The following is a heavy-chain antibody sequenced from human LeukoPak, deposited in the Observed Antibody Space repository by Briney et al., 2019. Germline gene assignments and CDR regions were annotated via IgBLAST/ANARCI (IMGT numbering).Heavy chain of an antibody. CDR2: ISDGGGRT. V-gene: IGHV3-23*01. CDR3: ARGRLRVIDAFDI. D-gene: IGHD2-21*01. Sequence: GGSLRLSCAASGFTFNSYAMSWVRRSPGKGLEWVSGISDGGGRTNYADSVKGRFTISRDNAKNTLYLQMNSLRAGDTAVYYCARGRLRVIDAFDIWGQGTMVTVSS. J-gene: IGHJ3*02. CDR1: GFTFNSYA.